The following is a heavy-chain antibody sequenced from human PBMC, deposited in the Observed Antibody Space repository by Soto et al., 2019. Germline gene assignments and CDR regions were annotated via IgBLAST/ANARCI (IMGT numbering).Heavy chain of an antibody. D-gene: IGHD5-12*01. J-gene: IGHJ3*02. CDR3: AKSRDGYNLDAFDI. Sequence: QVQLVESGGGVVQPGRSLRLSCAASGFTFSSYGMHWVRQAPGKGLEWVAVISYDGSNKYYADSVKGRFTISRDNSKNMLYLQMNSLRAEDTAVYYCAKSRDGYNLDAFDIWGQGTMVTVSS. CDR2: ISYDGSNK. CDR1: GFTFSSYG. V-gene: IGHV3-30*18.